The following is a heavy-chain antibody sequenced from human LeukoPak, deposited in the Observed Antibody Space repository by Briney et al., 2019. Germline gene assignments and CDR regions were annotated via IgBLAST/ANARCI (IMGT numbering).Heavy chain of an antibody. CDR2: ISYDGSNK. V-gene: IGHV3-30*01. J-gene: IGHJ4*02. CDR3: ARQYSSPYTIDY. D-gene: IGHD6-6*01. CDR1: GFTFSSYA. Sequence: GGSLRLSCAASGFTFSSYAMHWVRQAPGKGLEWVALISYDGSNKYYADSVKGRFTISRDNSKNTLYLQMNSLRAEDTAVYYCARQYSSPYTIDYWGQGTLVTVSS.